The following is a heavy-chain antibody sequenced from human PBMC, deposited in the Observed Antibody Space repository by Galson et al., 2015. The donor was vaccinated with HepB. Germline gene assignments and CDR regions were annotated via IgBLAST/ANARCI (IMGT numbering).Heavy chain of an antibody. V-gene: IGHV3-30*18. CDR2: ISYDGSIK. CDR3: AKPFSRYTTRGEGNYFDS. Sequence: SLRLSCAASGFTFSNYGMHWVRQAPGKGLERVAVISYDGSIKFYADSVKGRFTISRDSSMNTLYLQMNGLRVEDTALYFCAKPFSRYTTRGEGNYFDSWGQGVLVTVSS. D-gene: IGHD1-1*01. CDR1: GFTFSNYG. J-gene: IGHJ4*02.